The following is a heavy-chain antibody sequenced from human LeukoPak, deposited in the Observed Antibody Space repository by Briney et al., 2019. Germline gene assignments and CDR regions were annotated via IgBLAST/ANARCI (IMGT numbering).Heavy chain of an antibody. CDR2: MYNGGST. CDR3: ARVLSSSGSYSHYYYYGMDV. D-gene: IGHD3-10*01. J-gene: IGHJ6*02. Sequence: WESLTLSCAASGCTFSSNYRSWIRQAPGKGLEWVSVMYNGGSTYYTQSVKGRVTISRDNSKNQFYLKMNSLRAEDTAVYYCARVLSSSGSYSHYYYYGMDVWGQGTTVTVSS. CDR1: GCTFSSNY. V-gene: IGHV3-66*01.